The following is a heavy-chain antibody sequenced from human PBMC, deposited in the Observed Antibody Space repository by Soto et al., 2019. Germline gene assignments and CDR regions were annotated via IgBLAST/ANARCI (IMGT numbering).Heavy chain of an antibody. Sequence: EVQLLESGGGLVQPGGSLRLSCAATGFTFSSYAMTWVRQAPGKGLEWVSAISGSGGSTYYADSVKGRFTISRDNSKNTLYLQMNSLRAEDTAVYYCAKDREVMVYVGKAAAFDLWGQGTVVTVSS. J-gene: IGHJ3*01. V-gene: IGHV3-23*01. CDR2: ISGSGGST. D-gene: IGHD2-8*01. CDR1: GFTFSSYA. CDR3: AKDREVMVYVGKAAAFDL.